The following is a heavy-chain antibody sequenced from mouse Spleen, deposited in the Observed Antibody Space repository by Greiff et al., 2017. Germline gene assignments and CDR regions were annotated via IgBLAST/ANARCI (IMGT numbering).Heavy chain of an antibody. CDR1: GFTFSDYG. Sequence: EVKLVESGGGLVKPGGSLKLSCAASGFTFSDYGMAWVRQAPGKGPEWVTFISHLAYSIYYADTVTGRFTISRENAKNTLYLEMSSLRSEDTAIYYCTRQSLITTPFAYWGQGTLVTVSA. J-gene: IGHJ3*01. CDR2: ISHLAYSI. D-gene: IGHD2-4*01. V-gene: IGHV5-15*01. CDR3: TRQSLITTPFAY.